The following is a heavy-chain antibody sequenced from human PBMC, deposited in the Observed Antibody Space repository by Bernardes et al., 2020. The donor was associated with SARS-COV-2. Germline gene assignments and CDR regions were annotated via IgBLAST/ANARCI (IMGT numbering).Heavy chain of an antibody. Sequence: GGSLRLSCAASGFTFSSYAVNWVRQAPGKGLEWVALISYDGGNKYYADSVKGRFTISRDNSQNTLYLQMNSLRAEDTAVYYCARGYGGNYYYGMDVWGQGTTVTVSS. J-gene: IGHJ6*02. CDR1: GFTFSSYA. V-gene: IGHV3-30-3*01. CDR2: ISYDGGNK. CDR3: ARGYGGNYYYGMDV. D-gene: IGHD4-17*01.